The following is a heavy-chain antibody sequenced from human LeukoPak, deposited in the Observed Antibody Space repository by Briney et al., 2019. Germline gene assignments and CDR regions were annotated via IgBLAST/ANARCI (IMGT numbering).Heavy chain of an antibody. J-gene: IGHJ4*02. D-gene: IGHD6-6*01. Sequence: PSETLSLTCTVSGGSISSSSYYWGWIRQPPGKGLEWIGSIYYSGSTYYNPSLKSRVTISVDTSKNQFPLKLSSVTAADTAVYYCARHRPSGAQISPFDYWGQGTLVTVSS. CDR2: IYYSGST. CDR3: ARHRPSGAQISPFDY. CDR1: GGSISSSSYY. V-gene: IGHV4-39*01.